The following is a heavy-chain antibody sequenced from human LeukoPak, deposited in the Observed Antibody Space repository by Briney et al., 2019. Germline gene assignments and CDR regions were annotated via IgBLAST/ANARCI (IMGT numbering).Heavy chain of an antibody. CDR2: ISGSGGST. CDR1: GFPFSSYA. V-gene: IGHV3-23*01. J-gene: IGHJ4*02. D-gene: IGHD5-12*01. Sequence: SGGSLRLSCAASGFPFSSYAMSWVRHAPGKALEWVSAISGSGGSTYYADSVKGRFTISRDNSKNTLYLQMNSMRAEDTAVYYCAKEGDGWLRRQNPDYWGQGTLVTVSS. CDR3: AKEGDGWLRRQNPDY.